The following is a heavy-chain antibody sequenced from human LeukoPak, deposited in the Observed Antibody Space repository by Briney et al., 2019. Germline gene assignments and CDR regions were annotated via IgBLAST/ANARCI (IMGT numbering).Heavy chain of an antibody. V-gene: IGHV3-21*01. D-gene: IGHD3-22*01. CDR1: GFTLIGYR. Sequence: PGGSLRLSCAASGFTLIGYRMNWVRQAPEKGLEWVSSISSSSSNIYYADSVKGRFTISRDNAKNSLYLQMNSLRAEDTAVYYCARDSDYYESSGYYYVRYFQHWGQGTLVTVSS. J-gene: IGHJ1*01. CDR3: ARDSDYYESSGYYYVRYFQH. CDR2: ISSSSSNI.